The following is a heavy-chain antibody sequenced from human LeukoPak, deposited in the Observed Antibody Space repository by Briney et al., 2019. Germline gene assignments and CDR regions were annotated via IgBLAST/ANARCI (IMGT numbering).Heavy chain of an antibody. CDR3: ARELPMVRGPKGGDTNRFDP. V-gene: IGHV3-33*08. Sequence: GGSLRLSCAASGFTFSSYGMHWVRQAPGKGLEWVAVIWYDGSNKYYADSVKGRFTISRDNSKNTLYLQMNSLRAEDTAVYYCARELPMVRGPKGGDTNRFDPWGQGTLVTVSS. D-gene: IGHD3-10*01. CDR2: IWYDGSNK. CDR1: GFTFSSYG. J-gene: IGHJ5*02.